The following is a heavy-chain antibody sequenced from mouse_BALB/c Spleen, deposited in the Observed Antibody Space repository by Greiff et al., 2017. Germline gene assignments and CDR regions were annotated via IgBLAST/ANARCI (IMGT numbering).Heavy chain of an antibody. J-gene: IGHJ4*01. D-gene: IGHD2-1*01. CDR1: GFTFSSYA. CDR2: ISSGGSYT. CDR3: ARDGNGNYRVTNAMDY. Sequence: EVQLVESGGGLVKPGGSLKLSCAASGFTFSSYAMSWVRQSPEKRLEWVAEISSGGSYTYYPDTVTGRFTISRDNAKNTLYLEMSSLRSEDTAMYYCARDGNGNYRVTNAMDYWGQGTSVTVSS. V-gene: IGHV5-9-4*01.